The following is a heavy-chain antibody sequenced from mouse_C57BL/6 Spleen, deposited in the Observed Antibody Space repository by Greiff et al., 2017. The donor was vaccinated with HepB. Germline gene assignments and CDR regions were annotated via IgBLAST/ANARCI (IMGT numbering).Heavy chain of an antibody. CDR1: GYAFSSSW. CDR3: ARRIYYGSSYRYFDV. D-gene: IGHD1-1*01. J-gene: IGHJ1*03. CDR2: IYPGDGDT. V-gene: IGHV1-82*01. Sequence: QVQLQQSGPELVKPGASVKISCKASGYAFSSSWMNWVKQRPGKGLEWIGRIYPGDGDTNYNGKFKGKATLTADKSSSTAYMQLSSLTSEDSAVCFCARRIYYGSSYRYFDVWGTGTTVTVSS.